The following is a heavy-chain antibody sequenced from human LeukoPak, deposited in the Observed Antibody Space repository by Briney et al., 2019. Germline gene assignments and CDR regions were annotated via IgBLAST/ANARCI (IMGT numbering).Heavy chain of an antibody. CDR1: GYTFTSYG. D-gene: IGHD3-22*01. CDR3: ARGADYDISLWFDP. CDR2: ISAYNGNT. J-gene: IGHJ5*02. Sequence: PGASVKVSCKASGYTFTSYGISWVRQAPGQGLEWMGWISAYNGNTNYAQKFQGRVTMTRDTSISTAYMELSRLRSDDTAVYYCARGADYDISLWFDPWGQGTLVTVSS. V-gene: IGHV1-18*01.